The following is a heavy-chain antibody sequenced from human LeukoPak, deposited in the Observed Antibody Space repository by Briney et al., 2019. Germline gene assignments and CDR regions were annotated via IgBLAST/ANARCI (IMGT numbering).Heavy chain of an antibody. Sequence: GGSLRLSCAASEFTLATNYMSCVRHSPEKGREWVSVMYSSGSTYYTDSVKGRLTISRDNSKNTLDLQMNSLRPDDTAIYFCASVGILVVPGYNPFDNWGQGTMVVVSS. V-gene: IGHV3-66*02. CDR3: ASVGILVVPGYNPFDN. J-gene: IGHJ3*02. CDR1: EFTLATNY. CDR2: MYSSGST. D-gene: IGHD1-14*01.